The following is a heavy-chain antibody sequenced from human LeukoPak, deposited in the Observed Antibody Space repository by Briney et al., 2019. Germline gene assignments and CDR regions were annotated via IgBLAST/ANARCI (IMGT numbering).Heavy chain of an antibody. V-gene: IGHV3-23*01. CDR2: ISDNGGRT. CDR3: ATDREGDPSAYYLV. CDR1: RFTFSGYA. Sequence: PGGSLRLSCAASRFTFSGYAMRGVRQAPGKGLERGSTISDNGGRTYYADSVKGRFTISRDNSKNTLFLQMNSLRAEDSAVYYCATDREGDPSAYYLVGGQGTLITVSS. J-gene: IGHJ4*02. D-gene: IGHD3-22*01.